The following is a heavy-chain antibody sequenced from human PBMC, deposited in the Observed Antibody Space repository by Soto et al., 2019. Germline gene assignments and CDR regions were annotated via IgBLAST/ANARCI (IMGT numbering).Heavy chain of an antibody. CDR3: ARADYYGSSGYHLDY. CDR1: GYPFTNFY. Sequence: QVQVAQSGAEVKRPGASVKVSCWASGYPFTNFYIHWVRQAPGQGLEWMGIINPSGGSTAYAQKFLGRGSITRATSTRTVYTEVSSMRSEDKDVYYCARADYYGSSGYHLDYWGEGTLVTVSS. J-gene: IGHJ4*02. CDR2: INPSGGST. D-gene: IGHD3-22*01. V-gene: IGHV1-46*01.